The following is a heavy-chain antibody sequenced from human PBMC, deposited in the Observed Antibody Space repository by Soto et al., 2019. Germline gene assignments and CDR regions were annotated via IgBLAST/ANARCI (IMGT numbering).Heavy chain of an antibody. D-gene: IGHD3-9*01. CDR1: GGSISSSSYY. V-gene: IGHV4-39*01. CDR3: ASLNYDILTGYYYYFGY. J-gene: IGHJ4*02. Sequence: SETLSLTCTVSGGSISSSSYYWGWIRQPPGKGLEWIGSIYYSGSTYYNPSLKSRVTISVDTSKNQSSLKLSSVTAADTAVYYCASLNYDILTGYYYYFGYWGQGTLVPVSS. CDR2: IYYSGST.